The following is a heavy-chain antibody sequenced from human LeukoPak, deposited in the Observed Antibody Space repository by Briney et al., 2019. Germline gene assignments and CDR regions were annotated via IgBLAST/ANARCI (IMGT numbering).Heavy chain of an antibody. CDR3: ARGGCSTTGCYHFDS. CDR2: INPSAGGT. D-gene: IGHD2-2*01. Sequence: VASVKVSCKTSGYTFTGYYMHWVRQAPGQGLEWMGLINPSAGGTSYAQKFQDRVTMTRDMSTTTVYLGLNSLRSEDTAVYYCARGGCSTTGCYHFDSWGQRTLVTVSS. CDR1: GYTFTGYY. V-gene: IGHV1-46*01. J-gene: IGHJ4*02.